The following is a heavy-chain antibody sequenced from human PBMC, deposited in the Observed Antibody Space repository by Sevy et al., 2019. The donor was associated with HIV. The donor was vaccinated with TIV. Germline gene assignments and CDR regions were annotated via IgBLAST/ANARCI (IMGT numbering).Heavy chain of an antibody. CDR3: ARDCSSASCLWGMDV. CDR2: RKRDGSEK. D-gene: IGHD2-2*01. V-gene: IGHV3-7*03. J-gene: IGHJ6*02. Sequence: GGSLRLSCAASGFSFSNYWMSWVRQAPGKGLEWVANRKRDGSEKYYVASVKGRLTISRDNAKTSLFLQMNSLRGEDTAVYYCARDCSSASCLWGMDVWGQGTTVTVSS. CDR1: GFSFSNYW.